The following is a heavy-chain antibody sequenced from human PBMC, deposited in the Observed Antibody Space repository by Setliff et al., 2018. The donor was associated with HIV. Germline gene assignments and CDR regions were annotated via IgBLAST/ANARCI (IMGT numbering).Heavy chain of an antibody. CDR1: GGSFSAYY. Sequence: SETLSLTCAVYGGSFSAYYWGWIRHPPGKGLEWIGEIKHNGNSNYNPSLKSRLTLSVDTSKNQFSLKLKSVTAADTAVYYCARVTYFYYYYMDVWGQGTTVTVSS. J-gene: IGHJ6*02. D-gene: IGHD5-18*01. V-gene: IGHV4-34*01. CDR3: ARVTYFYYYYMDV. CDR2: IKHNGNS.